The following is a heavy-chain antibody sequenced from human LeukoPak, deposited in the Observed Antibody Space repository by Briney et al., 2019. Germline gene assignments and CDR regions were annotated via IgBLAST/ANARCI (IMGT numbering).Heavy chain of an antibody. Sequence: SETLSLTCAVSGGSISTDNWWHWIRQSPGKGLEWIAEIYHNGDVHYNPSLKSRVTMSVDTSKNQFSLKVNSVTAADTATYFCAREVAAGSYRGFDYWGQGTLVTVSS. CDR2: IYHNGDV. D-gene: IGHD6-19*01. J-gene: IGHJ4*01. CDR3: AREVAAGSYRGFDY. CDR1: GGSISTDNW. V-gene: IGHV4-4*02.